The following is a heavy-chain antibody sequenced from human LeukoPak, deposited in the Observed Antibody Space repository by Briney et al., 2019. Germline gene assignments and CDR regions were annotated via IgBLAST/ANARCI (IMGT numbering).Heavy chain of an antibody. D-gene: IGHD1-1*01. Sequence: PGGSLRLSCAASGFTFDDYAMHWVRHAPGKGREWVSGISWNSGSIGYADSVKGRFTISRDNAKNSLYLQMNSLRAEDTALYYCAKDIGNDYCSAFDYWGQGTLVTVSS. J-gene: IGHJ4*02. CDR3: AKDIGNDYCSAFDY. V-gene: IGHV3-9*01. CDR2: ISWNSGSI. CDR1: GFTFDDYA.